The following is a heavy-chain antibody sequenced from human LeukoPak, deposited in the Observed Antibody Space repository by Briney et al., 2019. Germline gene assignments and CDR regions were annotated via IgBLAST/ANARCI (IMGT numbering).Heavy chain of an antibody. D-gene: IGHD6-6*01. CDR3: ARQYINSSPFDY. V-gene: IGHV5-51*01. J-gene: IGHJ4*02. CDR2: IYPVDSDT. Sequence: GESLKISCKGSGYSFPNYWIAWVRQMPGKGLEWMGIIYPVDSDTRYSPSFQGQVTFSADKSITTAYLQWSRLQASDTAMYYCARQYINSSPFDYWGQGTLVTVSS. CDR1: GYSFPNYW.